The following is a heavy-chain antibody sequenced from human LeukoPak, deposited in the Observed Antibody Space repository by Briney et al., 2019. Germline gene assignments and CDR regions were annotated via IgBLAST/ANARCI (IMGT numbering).Heavy chain of an antibody. V-gene: IGHV3-13*01. D-gene: IGHD2-2*01. CDR1: GFTFSNYD. CDR3: ARDIVVVPAAMYHDAFDI. CDR2: IDTAGDT. J-gene: IGHJ3*02. Sequence: GGSLRLSCAASGFTFSNYDMHWVRQATGKGLEWVSAIDTAGDTYYAGSVKGRFTISRENAKNSLYLQMNSLRAEDTAVYYCARDIVVVPAAMYHDAFDIWGQGTMVTVSS.